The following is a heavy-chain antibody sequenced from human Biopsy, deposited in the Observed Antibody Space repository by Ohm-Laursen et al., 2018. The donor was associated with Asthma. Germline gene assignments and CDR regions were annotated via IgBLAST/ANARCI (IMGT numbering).Heavy chain of an antibody. Sequence: SLRLSCAASGFTFSNYGMHWVRQAPGKGLEWVAVISFDGSNKDYADSVKGRFTISRDNSKNTLHLEMNSLRVEDTAVYYCPKDAFPGWELRRGPDYWGQGTLVTVSS. CDR2: ISFDGSNK. D-gene: IGHD1-26*01. V-gene: IGHV3-30*18. CDR1: GFTFSNYG. J-gene: IGHJ4*02. CDR3: PKDAFPGWELRRGPDY.